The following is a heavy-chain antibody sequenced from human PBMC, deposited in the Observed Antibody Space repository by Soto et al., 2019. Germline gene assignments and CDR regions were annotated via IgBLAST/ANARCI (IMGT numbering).Heavy chain of an antibody. Sequence: QVQLVQSGAEVKKPGASVKVSCKASGYTLTTYAISWVRQAPGQGLEWMGWISPYNGNTNYAQNLQGRVAMTTDTSTTTAYMELRSLRSDDTAVYYCARVGLPIGRPSAFDIWGQGTMVTVSS. V-gene: IGHV1-18*01. J-gene: IGHJ3*02. D-gene: IGHD1-26*01. CDR2: ISPYNGNT. CDR1: GYTLTTYA. CDR3: ARVGLPIGRPSAFDI.